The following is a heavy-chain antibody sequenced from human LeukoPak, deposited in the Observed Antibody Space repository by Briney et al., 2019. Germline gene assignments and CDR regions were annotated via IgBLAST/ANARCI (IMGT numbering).Heavy chain of an antibody. CDR1: GYTFTSYG. D-gene: IGHD6-19*01. Sequence: ASVKVSCKASGYTFTSYGISWVRQAPGQGLEWMGWISAYNGNTNYAQKLQGRVTMTTDTSTSTAYMELSSLRSEDTAVYYCARELGIAVAGNWFDPWGQGTLVTVSS. CDR2: ISAYNGNT. J-gene: IGHJ5*02. V-gene: IGHV1-18*01. CDR3: ARELGIAVAGNWFDP.